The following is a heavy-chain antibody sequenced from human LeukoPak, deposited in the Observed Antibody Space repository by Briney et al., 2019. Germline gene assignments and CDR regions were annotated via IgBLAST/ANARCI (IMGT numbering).Heavy chain of an antibody. D-gene: IGHD6-13*01. CDR3: ARSGYSSSWPFDY. CDR2: IYPGDSDT. CDR1: GYSFTSYW. V-gene: IGHV5-51*01. J-gene: IGHJ4*02. Sequence: GESLKISCKGSGYSFTSYWIGWVRQMPEKGLEWMGIIYPGDSDTRYSPSFQGQVTISADKSISTAYLQWSSLKASDTAMYYCARSGYSSSWPFDYWGQGTLVTVSS.